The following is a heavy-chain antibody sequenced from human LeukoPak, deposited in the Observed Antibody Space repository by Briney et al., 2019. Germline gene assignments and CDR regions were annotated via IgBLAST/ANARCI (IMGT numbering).Heavy chain of an antibody. Sequence: SETLSLTCTVSGGSISSSSYYWGWIRQPPGKGLEWIGSIYYSGCTYYNPSLKSRVTISVDTSKNQFSLKLSSVTAADTAVYYCARPTAVAGTFDYWGQGTLVTVSS. CDR1: GGSISSSSYY. CDR3: ARPTAVAGTFDY. V-gene: IGHV4-39*01. J-gene: IGHJ4*02. CDR2: IYYSGCT. D-gene: IGHD6-19*01.